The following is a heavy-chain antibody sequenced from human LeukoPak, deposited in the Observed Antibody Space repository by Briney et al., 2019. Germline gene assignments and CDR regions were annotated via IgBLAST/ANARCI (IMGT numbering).Heavy chain of an antibody. D-gene: IGHD2-15*01. V-gene: IGHV3-48*04. CDR1: GFTFSSYS. CDR2: ISSLSGTI. J-gene: IGHJ4*02. Sequence: GGSLRLSCAASGFTFSSYSMNWVRQAPGEGLEWVSYISSLSGTIYYADSVKGRFTISKDNAKNSLYLQMNSLRAEDTAVYYCAKIHCSGGSCHPPSDFDYWGQGTLVTVSS. CDR3: AKIHCSGGSCHPPSDFDY.